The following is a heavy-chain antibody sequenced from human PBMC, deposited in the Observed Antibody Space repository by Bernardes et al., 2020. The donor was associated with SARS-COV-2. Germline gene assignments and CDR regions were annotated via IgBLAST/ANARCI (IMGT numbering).Heavy chain of an antibody. CDR1: SGSFSGYY. CDR3: ARGSAAVVSHFMLLFANWYFEL. J-gene: IGHJ2*01. V-gene: IGHV4-34*01. Sequence: SETLSLTRAVYSGSFSGYYWSWIRQTPGKGLEWIGEINDSGSTKYNPALKSRFTISVYPSKNQFSLKLNSVTAADTAVYYCARGSAAVVSHFMLLFANWYFELWGRGTLVTVST. CDR2: INDSGST. D-gene: IGHD2-15*01.